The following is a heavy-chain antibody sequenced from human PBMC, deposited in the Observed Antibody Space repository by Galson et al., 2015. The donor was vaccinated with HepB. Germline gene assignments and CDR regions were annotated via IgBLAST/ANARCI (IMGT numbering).Heavy chain of an antibody. CDR1: GYSFTNYW. CDR2: IDPSDSDT. V-gene: IGHV5-10-1*01. Sequence: QSGAEVKKPGESLKISCKGSGYSFTNYWISWVRQMPGKGLEWMGRIDPSDSDTNYSPSYQGHVTISADKSINTAYLQWSSLKASDTAMYYCARQTRGGSGHKDYWGQGTLVTVSS. CDR3: ARQTRGGSGHKDY. J-gene: IGHJ4*02. D-gene: IGHD1-26*01.